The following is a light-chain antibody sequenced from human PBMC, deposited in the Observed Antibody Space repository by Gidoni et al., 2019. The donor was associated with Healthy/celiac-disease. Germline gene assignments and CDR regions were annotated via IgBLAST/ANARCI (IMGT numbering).Light chain of an antibody. J-gene: IGKJ3*01. CDR3: QQYGSSPPT. V-gene: IGKV3-20*01. CDR2: GAS. CDR1: QSVSSSY. Sequence: DIVFPPSPGTLSLSPGERATLSCRASQSVSSSYLAWYQPKPGQAPRLRIYGASSRATGIPDRCSGSGSGTDFTLTISRLEPEDFAVYYCQQYGSSPPTFGPGTKVDIK.